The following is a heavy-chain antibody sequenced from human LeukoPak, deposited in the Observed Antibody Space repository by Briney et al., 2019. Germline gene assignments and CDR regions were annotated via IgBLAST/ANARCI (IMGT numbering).Heavy chain of an antibody. CDR3: ARHGGYSSPYLH. D-gene: IGHD6-13*01. Sequence: SETLSLTCTVSGGSISNYYWSWIRQPPGKGLECIGYIYYSGSTNYNPSLKSRITISVDTSKNQFSLKLSSVTATDTAVYYCARHGGYSSPYLHWGQGTLVTISS. CDR2: IYYSGST. J-gene: IGHJ1*01. V-gene: IGHV4-59*08. CDR1: GGSISNYY.